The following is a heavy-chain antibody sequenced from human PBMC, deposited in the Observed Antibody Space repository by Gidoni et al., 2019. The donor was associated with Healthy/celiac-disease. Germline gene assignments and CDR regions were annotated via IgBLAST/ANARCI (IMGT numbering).Heavy chain of an antibody. Sequence: EVQLLESGGGFVQPGGSLRLSFAASGFSFSSYAMSWFRQAPGKGLEWVSAISGSGGSTYYADYVKGRLTIYRDNSKNTLYLQMNSMRDEDTDVYYCAKDRDAFDIWGQGTMVTVSS. CDR1: GFSFSSYA. CDR3: AKDRDAFDI. V-gene: IGHV3-23*01. J-gene: IGHJ3*02. CDR2: ISGSGGST.